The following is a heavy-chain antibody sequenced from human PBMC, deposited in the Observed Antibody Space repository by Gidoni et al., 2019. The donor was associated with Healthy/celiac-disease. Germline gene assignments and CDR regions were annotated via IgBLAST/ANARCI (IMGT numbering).Heavy chain of an antibody. CDR3: ARERGMITFGGVTNAWLGADYYYGMDV. Sequence: EVQLVESGGCLVQPGGSLRLSCAASGFTFSSYWMSWVRQAPGKGLVWVAKIKQDGSEKYYVDSVKGRFTISRDNAKNSLYLQMNSLRAEDTAVYYCARERGMITFGGVTNAWLGADYYYGMDVWGQGTTVTVSS. CDR2: IKQDGSEK. V-gene: IGHV3-7*03. J-gene: IGHJ6*02. CDR1: GFTFSSYW. D-gene: IGHD3-16*01.